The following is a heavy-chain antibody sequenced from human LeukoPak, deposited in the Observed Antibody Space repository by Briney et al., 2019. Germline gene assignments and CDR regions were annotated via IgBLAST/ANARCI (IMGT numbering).Heavy chain of an antibody. J-gene: IGHJ3*02. CDR2: INPNSGGT. V-gene: IGHV1-2*02. CDR1: GYTFTGYY. D-gene: IGHD1-14*01. Sequence: ASVTVSCKASGYTFTGYYMHWVRQAPGQGLEWMGWINPNSGGTNYAQKFQGRVTMTRDTSISTAYMELSRLRSDDTAVYYCAKRGTVSNAFDIWGQGTMVTVSS. CDR3: AKRGTVSNAFDI.